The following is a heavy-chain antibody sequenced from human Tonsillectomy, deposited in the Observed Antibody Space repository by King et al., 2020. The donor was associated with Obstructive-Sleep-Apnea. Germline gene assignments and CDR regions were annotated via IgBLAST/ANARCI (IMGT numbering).Heavy chain of an antibody. J-gene: IGHJ4*02. CDR1: GFTFSSYT. Sequence: VQLVESGGGVVQPGRSLRLSCAASGFTFSSYTMHWVRQAPGKGLEWVAVISYDGSNKYYADSVKGRFTISRDNSKNTLYLQMNSLRAEDTAVYYCASCPDGSSGSDFDYWGQGTLVTVSS. CDR2: ISYDGSNK. D-gene: IGHD3-3*01. CDR3: ASCPDGSSGSDFDY. V-gene: IGHV3-30-3*01.